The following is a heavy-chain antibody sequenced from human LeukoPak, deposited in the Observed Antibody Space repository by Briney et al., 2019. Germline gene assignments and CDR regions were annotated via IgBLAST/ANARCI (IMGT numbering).Heavy chain of an antibody. CDR2: INPNSGGT. V-gene: IGHV1-2*02. CDR3: ARDSRIIGYGSGTPPGY. Sequence: ASVKVSCKASGYTFTSYGISWVRQAPGQGLEWMGWINPNSGGTNYAQKFQGRVTMTRDTSISTAYMELSRLRSDDTAVYYCARDSRIIGYGSGTPPGYWGQGTLVTVSS. J-gene: IGHJ4*02. D-gene: IGHD3-10*01. CDR1: GYTFTSYG.